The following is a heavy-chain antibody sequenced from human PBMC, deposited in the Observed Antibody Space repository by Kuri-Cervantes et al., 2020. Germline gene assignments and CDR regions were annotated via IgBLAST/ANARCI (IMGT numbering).Heavy chain of an antibody. CDR1: GFTFSNHL. J-gene: IGHJ4*02. Sequence: GESLKISCAASGFTFSNHLMTWVRQAPGKGLEWVANIRHDESEKYYVDSVKGRFTISRDNAKNSLYLQMNSLRAEDTAIYYCARWNGVTTYFDYWGQGTLVTVSS. CDR3: ARWNGVTTYFDY. V-gene: IGHV3-7*01. D-gene: IGHD4-17*01. CDR2: IRHDESEK.